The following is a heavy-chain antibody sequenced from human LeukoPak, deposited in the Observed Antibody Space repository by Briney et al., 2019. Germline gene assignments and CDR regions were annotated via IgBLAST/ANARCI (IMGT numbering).Heavy chain of an antibody. J-gene: IGHJ4*02. CDR3: ARAGYYSSSWYFDY. V-gene: IGHV3-11*01. CDR1: GFTFSDYY. D-gene: IGHD6-13*01. CDR2: ISSSGSTI. Sequence: GGSLRLSCAASGFTFSDYYMSWIRQAPGKGLEWVSYISSSGSTIYYADSVKGRFTISRDNAKNSLYLQMNSLRAGDTAVYYCARAGYYSSSWYFDYWGQGTLVTVSS.